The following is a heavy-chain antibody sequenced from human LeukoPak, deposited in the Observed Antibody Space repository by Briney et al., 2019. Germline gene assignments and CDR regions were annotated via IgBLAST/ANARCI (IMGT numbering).Heavy chain of an antibody. CDR3: ARVGDGLNDSFDI. J-gene: IGHJ3*02. V-gene: IGHV1-2*02. Sequence: GASVRVSCKASGYTFIGYYMNWVRQAPGQGLEWMGGINHNSGCKNYAQKVVRGVTMTSDTSISTAYMELSRLRSDATAVYYCARVGDGLNDSFDIWGRGTMVTVSS. CDR1: GYTFIGYY. D-gene: IGHD5-24*01. CDR2: INHNSGCK.